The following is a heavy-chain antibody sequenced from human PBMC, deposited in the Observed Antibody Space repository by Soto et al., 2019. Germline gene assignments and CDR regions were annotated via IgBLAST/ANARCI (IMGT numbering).Heavy chain of an antibody. J-gene: IGHJ5*02. D-gene: IGHD2-15*01. CDR3: AAESYCSGGSCYDGFDP. Sequence: PSETLSLTCTVSGCSISSGDYYWSWIRQPPGKGLEWIGYIYYSGSTYYNPSLKSQVTISVDTSKNQFSLQLKLVTPEDTAVYYCAAESYCSGGSCYDGFDPWGQGTLVTVSS. CDR1: GCSISSGDYY. CDR2: IYYSGST. V-gene: IGHV4-30-4*01.